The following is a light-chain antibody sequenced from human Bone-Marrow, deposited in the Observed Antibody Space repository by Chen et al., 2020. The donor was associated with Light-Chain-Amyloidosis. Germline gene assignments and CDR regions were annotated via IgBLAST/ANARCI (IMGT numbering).Light chain of an antibody. CDR3: AAWDDSLNGVV. CDR1: SSNIGNNY. Sequence: QSVLTQPPSASGTPGQRVTISCAGSSSNIGNNYVYWYQQVPRSAPKLLIYKNTQRPSGVPDRFSASRSGTSASLAISGLRSEDDADYYCAAWDDSLNGVVFGGGTKLTVL. V-gene: IGLV1-47*01. CDR2: KNT. J-gene: IGLJ2*01.